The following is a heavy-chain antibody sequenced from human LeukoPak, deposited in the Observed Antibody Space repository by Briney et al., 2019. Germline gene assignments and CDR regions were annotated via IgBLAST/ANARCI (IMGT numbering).Heavy chain of an antibody. J-gene: IGHJ5*02. CDR3: AKVGVAGGYYWFDT. CDR2: ITGSGGYT. Sequence: GGSLRLSCAASGFTFSSYAVSWVRQAPGKGLEGVSAITGSGGYTYYADSVKGRFTISRDNSKNTLYLQMNSLRAEDTAIYYCAKVGVAGGYYWFDTWGQGTLVTVSS. CDR1: GFTFSSYA. V-gene: IGHV3-23*01. D-gene: IGHD6-19*01.